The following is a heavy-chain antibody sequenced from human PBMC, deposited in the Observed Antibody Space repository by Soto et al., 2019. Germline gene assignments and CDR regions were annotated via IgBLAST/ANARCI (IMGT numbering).Heavy chain of an antibody. V-gene: IGHV3-23*01. CDR2: ISGSGGST. J-gene: IGHJ3*02. Sequence: EVQLLESGGGLVQPGGSLRLSCAASGFTFSSYAMSWVRQAPGKGLEWVSAISGSGGSTYYADSVKGRFTLSRDNSKNTLYLQMNSLRAEDTAVYYCAKDKVPGYCSGGSCYSEAFDIWGQGILVTVSS. D-gene: IGHD2-15*01. CDR1: GFTFSSYA. CDR3: AKDKVPGYCSGGSCYSEAFDI.